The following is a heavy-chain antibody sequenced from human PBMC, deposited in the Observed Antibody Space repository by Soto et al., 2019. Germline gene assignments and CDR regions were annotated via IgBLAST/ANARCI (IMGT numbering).Heavy chain of an antibody. D-gene: IGHD5-18*01. V-gene: IGHV1-69*06. J-gene: IGHJ6*02. Sequence: QVQLVQSGAEVKKPGSSVKVSCKASGGTFSSYAISWVRQAPGQGLEWMGGIIPIFGTANYAQKLQVRVTITADKSTSTAYMELSSLRSEDTAVYYCARDGSMVTRYYYYGMDVWGQGTTVTVSS. CDR3: ARDGSMVTRYYYYGMDV. CDR1: GGTFSSYA. CDR2: IIPIFGTA.